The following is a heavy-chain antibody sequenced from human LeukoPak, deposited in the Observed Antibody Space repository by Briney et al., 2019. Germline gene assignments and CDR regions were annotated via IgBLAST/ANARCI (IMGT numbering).Heavy chain of an antibody. J-gene: IGHJ4*02. CDR1: GYTFTNYW. CDR3: ARQGSGSYFYYDY. V-gene: IGHV5-51*01. CDR2: IFPGNYDT. D-gene: IGHD1-26*01. Sequence: GESLKISCRGSGYTFTNYWIGWVRQMPGEGLGCRGIIFPGNYDTRYGPSRLGQVTISADKSISTAYLQWGSLKASDTDMYYCARQGSGSYFYYDYWGQGTLVTVSS.